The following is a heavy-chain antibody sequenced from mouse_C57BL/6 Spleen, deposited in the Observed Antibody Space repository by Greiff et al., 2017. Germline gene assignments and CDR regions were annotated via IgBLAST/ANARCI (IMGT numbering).Heavy chain of an antibody. Sequence: EVQLQQSGPELVKPGDSVKISCKASGYSFTGYFMNWVMQSHGKSLEWIGRINPYNGDTFYNQKFKGKATLTVDKSSSTAHMELRSLTSEDSAVYYCARMDYSNWYFDVWGTGTTVTVSS. J-gene: IGHJ1*03. V-gene: IGHV1-20*01. CDR2: INPYNGDT. CDR1: GYSFTGYF. CDR3: ARMDYSNWYFDV. D-gene: IGHD2-5*01.